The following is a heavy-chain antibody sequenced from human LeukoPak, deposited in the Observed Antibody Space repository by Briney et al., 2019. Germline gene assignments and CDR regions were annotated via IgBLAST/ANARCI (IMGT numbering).Heavy chain of an antibody. Sequence: ASVKVSCKASGYTFTSYDINWVRQATGQGLEWMGWMNPNSGNTGYAQKFQGRVTITRNTSISTAYMELSSLRSEDTAVYYCARGTYYDSSGYSGVRLFDYWGQGTLLTVSS. CDR1: GYTFTSYD. J-gene: IGHJ4*02. V-gene: IGHV1-8*03. CDR2: MNPNSGNT. D-gene: IGHD3-22*01. CDR3: ARGTYYDSSGYSGVRLFDY.